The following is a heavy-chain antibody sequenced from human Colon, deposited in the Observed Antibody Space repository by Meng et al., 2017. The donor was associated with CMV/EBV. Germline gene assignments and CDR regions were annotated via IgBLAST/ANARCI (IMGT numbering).Heavy chain of an antibody. CDR2: TYYRSQWYF. V-gene: IGHV6-1*01. CDR3: ARGWELGS. J-gene: IGHJ4*02. Sequence: QVHLQQSGPGLVKPSQTLSLTCAISGDSVSSDSAAWNWIRQSPSRGLEWLGRTYYRSQWYFDYEVSVIARITINADTSKNEFSLQLRSVTPDDTAVYYCARGWELGSWGQGTLVTVSS. CDR1: GDSVSSDSAA. D-gene: IGHD1-26*01.